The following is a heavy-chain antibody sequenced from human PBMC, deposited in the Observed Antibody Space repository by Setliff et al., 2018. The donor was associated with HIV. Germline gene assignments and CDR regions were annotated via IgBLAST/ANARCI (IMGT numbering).Heavy chain of an antibody. V-gene: IGHV4-39*07. CDR3: ARAYDYSNYFHYYMDV. CDR1: GGAISSRSYY. Sequence: PSETLSLTCTVSGGAISSRSYYWGWIRQPPAKGLEWIGSIYYSGSTNYNPSLKSRVTISVDTSKNQFSLKLTSLTAADTAVYYCARAYDYSNYFHYYMDVWGKGTTVTVSS. D-gene: IGHD4-4*01. CDR2: IYYSGST. J-gene: IGHJ6*03.